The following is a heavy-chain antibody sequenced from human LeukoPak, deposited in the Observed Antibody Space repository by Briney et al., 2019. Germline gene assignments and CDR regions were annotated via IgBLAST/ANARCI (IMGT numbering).Heavy chain of an antibody. CDR3: ARPYGGYVDYYFDY. CDR2: ISGGSTSI. D-gene: IGHD5-12*01. Sequence: GGSLRLPCAASGFTFSSYSMNWVRQAPGKGLEWVSYISGGSTSIYYGDSVKGRFTISRDNAKNTLYLQMNSLRTEDTAVYYCARPYGGYVDYYFDYWGQGTLVTVSS. J-gene: IGHJ4*02. V-gene: IGHV3-48*01. CDR1: GFTFSSYS.